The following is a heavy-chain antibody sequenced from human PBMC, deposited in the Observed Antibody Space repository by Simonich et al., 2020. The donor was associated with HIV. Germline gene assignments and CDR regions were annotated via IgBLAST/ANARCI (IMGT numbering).Heavy chain of an antibody. J-gene: IGHJ4*02. CDR3: ARGFYQRLYYFDY. D-gene: IGHD2-2*01. CDR1: GGSFSGYY. CDR2: INHSGYT. Sequence: QVQLQQWGAGLLKPSETLYLTCAVYGGSFSGYYWSWIRQPPGKGLEWIGEINHSGYTNYNPSLNSRVTISVDTSKNQFSPKLSSVTASDTAVYYCARGFYQRLYYFDYWGQGTLVTVSS. V-gene: IGHV4-34*01.